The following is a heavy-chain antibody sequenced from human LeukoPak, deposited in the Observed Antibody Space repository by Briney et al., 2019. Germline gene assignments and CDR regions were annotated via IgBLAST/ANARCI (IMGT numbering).Heavy chain of an antibody. D-gene: IGHD3-10*01. CDR2: IYYSGST. CDR1: GDSISSNKYY. J-gene: IGHJ6*02. CDR3: AREGYGSGSQTYYGMDV. Sequence: SETLSLTCTVSGDSISSNKYYWGWIRQPPGKGLEWIGSIYYSGSTYYTPSLKSRVAASVETSKNQFSLKLSSVTAADTAVYYCAREGYGSGSQTYYGMDVWGQGTTVTVSS. V-gene: IGHV4-39*07.